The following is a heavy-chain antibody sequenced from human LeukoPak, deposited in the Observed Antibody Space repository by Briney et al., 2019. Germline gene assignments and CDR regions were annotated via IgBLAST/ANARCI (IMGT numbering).Heavy chain of an antibody. D-gene: IGHD3-10*01. CDR1: GFTFSSYG. V-gene: IGHV3-30*02. CDR2: IRYDGGNK. J-gene: IGHJ4*02. CDR3: AKDPGEFPFDY. Sequence: PGGPLRLSCAASGFTFSSYGMHWVRQAPGKGLEWVAFIRYDGGNKYYADSVKGRFTISRDNSKNTLYLQMNSLRAEDTAVYYCAKDPGEFPFDYWGQGTLVTVSS.